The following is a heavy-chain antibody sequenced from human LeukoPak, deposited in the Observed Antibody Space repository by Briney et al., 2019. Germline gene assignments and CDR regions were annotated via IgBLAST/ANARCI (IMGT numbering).Heavy chain of an antibody. D-gene: IGHD5-12*01. V-gene: IGHV1-24*01. J-gene: IGHJ6*03. CDR1: GYTLTELS. CDR2: FDPEDGET. CDR3: ATTIVAREDYYYYYMDV. Sequence: ASVKVSCKVSGYTLTELSMHWVRQAPGKGLEWMGGFDPEDGETIYAQKFQGRVTMTEDTSTDTAYMELSSLRSEDTAVYYCATTIVAREDYYYYYMDVWGKGTTVTVSS.